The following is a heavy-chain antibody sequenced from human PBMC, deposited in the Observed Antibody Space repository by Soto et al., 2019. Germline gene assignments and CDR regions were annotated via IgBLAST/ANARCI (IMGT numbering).Heavy chain of an antibody. V-gene: IGHV3-74*01. J-gene: IGHJ4*02. D-gene: IGHD3-10*01. CDR1: GFTFSDYW. CDR3: ARDECDAMVRGYDN. Sequence: EAPLVQSGGGLVQPGGSMRLSCAASGFTFSDYWMHWVRQTPGKGLGWVSSIKFDGSRTYYADSVKGRFSISRDNAKNTLYLQMNILSAEDTALYDCARDECDAMVRGYDNWGQGTMVTVSS. CDR2: IKFDGSRT.